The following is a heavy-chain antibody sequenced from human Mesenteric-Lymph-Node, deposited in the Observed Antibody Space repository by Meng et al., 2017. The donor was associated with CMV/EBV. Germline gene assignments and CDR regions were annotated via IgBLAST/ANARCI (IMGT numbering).Heavy chain of an antibody. Sequence: GSLKISCAASGFPFSNYEMNWVRQAPGRGLEWVSYISTSGTTIYYADSVKGRFTISRDNAKNSLYLQMNSLRAEDTAVYYCARGKVRGVMFYWGQGTLVTVSS. CDR2: ISTSGTTI. CDR3: ARGKVRGVMFY. D-gene: IGHD3-10*01. V-gene: IGHV3-48*03. J-gene: IGHJ4*02. CDR1: GFPFSNYE.